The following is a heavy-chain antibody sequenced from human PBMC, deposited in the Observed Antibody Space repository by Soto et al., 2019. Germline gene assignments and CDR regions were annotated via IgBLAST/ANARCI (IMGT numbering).Heavy chain of an antibody. D-gene: IGHD6-19*01. CDR3: ARRTGYAYSSGWYLDY. CDR1: GDSISNNAYY. V-gene: IGHV4-31*03. J-gene: IGHJ4*02. CDR2: IYYSGTT. Sequence: SETLSLTCTVSGDSISNNAYYWSWIRQHPGKGLEWIGHIYYSGTTYHNPPLKSRSTISVDTSRNQFSLKLSSVTAADTAVYYCARRTGYAYSSGWYLDYWGQGALVTVSS.